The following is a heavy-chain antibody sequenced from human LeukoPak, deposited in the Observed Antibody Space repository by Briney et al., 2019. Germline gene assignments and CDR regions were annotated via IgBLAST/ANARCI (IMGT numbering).Heavy chain of an antibody. Sequence: VASVKVSCKASGYTFTSYYMHWVRQAPGQGLEWMGIINPSGGSTSYAQKFQGRVTMTRDTSTSTVYMELSSLRSEDTAVYYCARDLGYSSGWRLQDFDYWGQGTLVTVSS. CDR2: INPSGGST. J-gene: IGHJ4*02. CDR1: GYTFTSYY. CDR3: ARDLGYSSGWRLQDFDY. V-gene: IGHV1-46*01. D-gene: IGHD6-19*01.